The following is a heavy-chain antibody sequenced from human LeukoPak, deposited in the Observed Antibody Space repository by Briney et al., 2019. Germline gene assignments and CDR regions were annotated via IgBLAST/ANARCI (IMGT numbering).Heavy chain of an antibody. V-gene: IGHV4-30-4*01. CDR2: IYYSGST. J-gene: IGHJ4*02. D-gene: IGHD3-10*01. CDR1: GGSISSGDYY. Sequence: SETLSLTCTVSGGSISSGDYYWSWIRQPPGKGLEWIGYIYYSGSTYYNPSLKSRVTISVDTSKNQFSLKLSSVTAADTAVYYCARSYYYGSGSYYNGLGYWGQGTLVTVSS. CDR3: ARSYYYGSGSYYNGLGY.